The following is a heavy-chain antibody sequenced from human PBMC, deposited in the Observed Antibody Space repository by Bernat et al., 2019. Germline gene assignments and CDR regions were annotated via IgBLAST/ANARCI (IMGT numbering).Heavy chain of an antibody. CDR1: GFTFSSYA. D-gene: IGHD2-8*01. CDR2: ISGSGGTT. V-gene: IGHV3-23*01. Sequence: EVQLLESGGGLVQPGGSLRLSCAASGFTFSSYAMSWVRQSPGKGLEWVSAISGSGGTTYYADSVKGRFTISRDNSKNTLYLQMNSLRAEDTAVYYCAKAPGEIVLMVYPIGNYWGQGTLVTVSS. J-gene: IGHJ4*02. CDR3: AKAPGEIVLMVYPIGNY.